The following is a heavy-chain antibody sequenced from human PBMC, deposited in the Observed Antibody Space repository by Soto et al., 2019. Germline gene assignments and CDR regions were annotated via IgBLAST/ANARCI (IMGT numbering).Heavy chain of an antibody. J-gene: IGHJ5*02. Sequence: SATLSLTCAVSGGSISSNDWWTWLRQPPGKGLEWIGYIYYGGTTRYNPSLESRVTVSLETSKSQFSLTPSSVTASDTAVYYCARLGFYYQSLDPWGHGTLVTVSS. V-gene: IGHV4-4*02. CDR1: GGSISSNDW. CDR3: ARLGFYYQSLDP. CDR2: IYYGGTT. D-gene: IGHD2-2*01.